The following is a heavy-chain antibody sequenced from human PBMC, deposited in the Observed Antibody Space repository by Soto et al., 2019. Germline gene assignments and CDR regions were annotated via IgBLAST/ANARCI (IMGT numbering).Heavy chain of an antibody. CDR3: ATEVAGYDAFDI. CDR1: GYTLTELS. D-gene: IGHD2-15*01. Sequence: AASVKVSCKVSGYTLTELSMHWVRQAPGKGLEWMGGFDPEDGETIYAQKFQGRVTMTEDTSTDTAYMELSSLRSEDTAVYYCATEVAGYDAFDIWGQGTMVTVS. V-gene: IGHV1-24*01. CDR2: FDPEDGET. J-gene: IGHJ3*02.